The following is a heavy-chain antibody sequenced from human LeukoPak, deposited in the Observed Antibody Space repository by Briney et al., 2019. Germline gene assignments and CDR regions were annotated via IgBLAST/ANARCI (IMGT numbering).Heavy chain of an antibody. Sequence: GGSLRLSCAASGFTFSNYAMSWVRQAQGKGLEWVSTIISIGSTYYADSVKGRFTISRDNSKSTLYLQMNSLRAEDTAVYYCAKTLPSSWYSFDYWGQGTLVTVSS. J-gene: IGHJ4*02. D-gene: IGHD6-13*01. CDR1: GFTFSNYA. V-gene: IGHV3-23*01. CDR3: AKTLPSSWYSFDY. CDR2: IISIGST.